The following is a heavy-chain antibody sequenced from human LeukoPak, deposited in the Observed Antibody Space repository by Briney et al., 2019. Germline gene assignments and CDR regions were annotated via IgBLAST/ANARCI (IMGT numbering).Heavy chain of an antibody. CDR3: AREVLRYFDWSPGGFDP. CDR2: ISAYNGNT. J-gene: IGHJ5*02. CDR1: GYTFTSYG. D-gene: IGHD3-9*01. Sequence: GASVKVSCKASGYTFTSYGISWVRQAPGQGLEWMGWISAYNGNTNYAQKLQGRVTMTTDTSTSTAYMELRSLRSDDTAVYYCAREVLRYFDWSPGGFDPWGQGTLVTVSS. V-gene: IGHV1-18*01.